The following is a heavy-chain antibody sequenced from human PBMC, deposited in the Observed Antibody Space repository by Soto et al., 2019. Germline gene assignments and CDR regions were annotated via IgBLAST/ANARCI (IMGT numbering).Heavy chain of an antibody. Sequence: GGSLRLSCAASGFTFSRYAMSWVRQAPGKGLEWVSAIRGSDGTTFYAESVKGRFTISRDNSKNTLFLQMNSLRAEDTAVYYCAIGCSTTSCFVYYYYMDVWGTGTTVTVSS. CDR1: GFTFSRYA. D-gene: IGHD2-2*01. V-gene: IGHV3-23*01. CDR2: IRGSDGTT. CDR3: AIGCSTTSCFVYYYYMDV. J-gene: IGHJ6*03.